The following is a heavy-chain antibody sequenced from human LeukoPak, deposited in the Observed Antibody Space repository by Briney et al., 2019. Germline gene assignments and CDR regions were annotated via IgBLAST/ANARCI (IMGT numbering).Heavy chain of an antibody. Sequence: ASVKVSCKASGYTFTSYDINWVRQATGQGLEWMGWMNPNRGNTGYAQKFQGRVTITRNTSISTAYMELSSLRSEDTAVYYCARSPWGYCSSTSCKDNWFDPWGQGTLVTVSS. J-gene: IGHJ5*02. D-gene: IGHD2-2*01. CDR3: ARSPWGYCSSTSCKDNWFDP. CDR1: GYTFTSYD. V-gene: IGHV1-8*03. CDR2: MNPNRGNT.